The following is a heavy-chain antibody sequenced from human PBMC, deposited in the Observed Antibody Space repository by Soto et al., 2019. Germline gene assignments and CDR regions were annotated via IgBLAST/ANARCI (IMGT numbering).Heavy chain of an antibody. CDR3: ARGGSGWNRYFDS. Sequence: GGSLRLSCAASGLTFSSYWMSWVRQAPGKGLEWVANIKQDGSEIYYVDSVKGRFTISRDNAKNSLYLQMNSLRAEDTAVYYCARGGSGWNRYFDSWGQGTLVTVSS. CDR2: IKQDGSEI. J-gene: IGHJ4*02. D-gene: IGHD3-16*02. CDR1: GLTFSSYW. V-gene: IGHV3-7*01.